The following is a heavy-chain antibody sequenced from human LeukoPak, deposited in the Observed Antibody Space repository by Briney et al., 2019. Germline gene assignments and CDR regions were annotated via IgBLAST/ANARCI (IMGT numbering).Heavy chain of an antibody. Sequence: GESLRLSCAAYGFPFTTHVLPWLRQAPGKGLAWGALIRYDGKNYYYADSVRGRFTISRDNSKNTVDLQMNSLRPEDTAVYYCAAAGASSWYGYADYWGQGTLVTVSS. V-gene: IGHV3-30*02. J-gene: IGHJ4*02. CDR1: GFPFTTHV. CDR3: AAAGASSWYGYADY. CDR2: IRYDGKNY. D-gene: IGHD6-13*01.